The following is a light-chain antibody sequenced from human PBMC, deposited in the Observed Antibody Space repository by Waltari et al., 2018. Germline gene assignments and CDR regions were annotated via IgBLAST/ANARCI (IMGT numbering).Light chain of an antibody. V-gene: IGLV4-60*03. CDR2: LEGSGSY. CDR3: ETWDSNSWV. Sequence: QPVLTQSSSASASLGSSVKLTCTLSSGHSSYIIAWHQQQPGKAPRYLMKLEGSGSYNKGSGVPDRLSGSSSGADRYLTISHLQSEDEADYYCETWDSNSWVFGGGTKLTVL. CDR1: SGHSSYI. J-gene: IGLJ3*02.